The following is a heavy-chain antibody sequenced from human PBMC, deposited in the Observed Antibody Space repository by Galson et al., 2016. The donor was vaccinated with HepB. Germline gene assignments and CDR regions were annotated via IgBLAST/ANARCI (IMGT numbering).Heavy chain of an antibody. J-gene: IGHJ4*02. CDR1: GFVFSNFG. CDR2: ISTRRTT. D-gene: IGHD1-1*01. V-gene: IGHV3-23*01. Sequence: SLRLSCAASGFVFSNFGLSWVRQAPGKGLKWVASISTRRTTYYSDSVQGRFTISRDNSNNTLYLQMNGLRADDTAVYYCAKERLVRRIFDHWGQGTLLTVSS. CDR3: AKERLVRRIFDH.